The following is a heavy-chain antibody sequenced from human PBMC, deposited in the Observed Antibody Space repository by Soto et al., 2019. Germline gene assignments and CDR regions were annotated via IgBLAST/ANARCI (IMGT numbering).Heavy chain of an antibody. CDR2: ISYDGSNK. Sequence: QVQLVESGGGVVQPGRSLRLSCAASGFTFSSYAMHWVRQAPGKGLEWVAVISYDGSNKYYADSVKGRFTISRDNSKNPLYLQMNSLRAEDTAVYYCARDLTMFWSGYYPYYYYGMDVWGQGTTVTVSS. CDR3: ARDLTMFWSGYYPYYYYGMDV. V-gene: IGHV3-30-3*01. J-gene: IGHJ6*02. CDR1: GFTFSSYA. D-gene: IGHD3-3*01.